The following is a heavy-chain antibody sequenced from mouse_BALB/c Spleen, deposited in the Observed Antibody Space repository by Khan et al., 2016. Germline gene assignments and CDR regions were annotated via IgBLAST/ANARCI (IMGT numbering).Heavy chain of an antibody. J-gene: IGHJ1*01. CDR2: ISTYSGNI. CDR1: GYTFTDYA. V-gene: IGHV1S137*01. Sequence: QVRLQQSGPELVRPGVSVKISCKGSGYTFTDYALHWVKQSHTKSLEWIGVISTYSGNINYNQKFKGKATMTADKSSSTAYMELARLTSEDSAIYYCASWGLRWYFDVWGAGTTVTVSS. CDR3: ASWGLRWYFDV. D-gene: IGHD2-2*01.